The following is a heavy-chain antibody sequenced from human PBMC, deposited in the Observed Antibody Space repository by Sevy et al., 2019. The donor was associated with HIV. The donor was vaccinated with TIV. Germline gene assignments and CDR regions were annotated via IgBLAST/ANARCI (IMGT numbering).Heavy chain of an antibody. J-gene: IGHJ1*01. CDR2: ISGSGSST. CDR1: GFTFSSYA. D-gene: IGHD6-6*01. Sequence: GGSLRLSCAASGFTFSSYAMSWVRQAPGKGLEWVSAISGSGSSTYYADSVKGRFTISRDNSKNTLYLQMNSLRAADTAVYYCATDSSSGHFQHWGQGTLVTVSS. V-gene: IGHV3-23*01. CDR3: ATDSSSGHFQH.